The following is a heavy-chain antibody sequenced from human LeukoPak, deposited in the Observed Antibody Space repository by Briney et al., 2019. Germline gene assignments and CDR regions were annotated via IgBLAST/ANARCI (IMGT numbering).Heavy chain of an antibody. D-gene: IGHD1-26*01. CDR2: ISTYT. J-gene: IGHJ4*02. Sequence: GASVKVSCKASGHTLTTYGISWVRQAPGQGLEWTGWISTYTKYAQKFQDRVTMTTNTSTNTAYMELRSLISGDTAMYYCARGWELHDWGQGTLVAVSS. CDR3: ARGWELHD. CDR1: GHTLTTYG. V-gene: IGHV1-18*01.